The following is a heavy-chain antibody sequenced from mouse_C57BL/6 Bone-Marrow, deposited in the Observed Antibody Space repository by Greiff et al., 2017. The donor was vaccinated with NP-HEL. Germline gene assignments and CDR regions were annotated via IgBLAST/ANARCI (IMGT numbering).Heavy chain of an antibody. CDR2: IYPRSGNT. D-gene: IGHD3-3*01. CDR3: ARAGTGVMDY. CDR1: GYTFTSYG. J-gene: IGHJ4*01. Sequence: LVESGAELARPGASVKLSCKASGYTFTSYGISWVKQRTGQGLEWIGEIYPRSGNTYYNEKFKGKATLTADKSSSTAYMELRSLTSEDSAVYFCARAGTGVMDYWGQGTSVTVSS. V-gene: IGHV1-81*01.